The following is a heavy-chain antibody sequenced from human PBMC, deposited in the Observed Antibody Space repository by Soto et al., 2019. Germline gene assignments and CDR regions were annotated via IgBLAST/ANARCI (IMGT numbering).Heavy chain of an antibody. Sequence: SVKVSCKASAGTFSSYAISWVRQAPGQGLEWMGGLIPIFGTANYAQKFQGRVTITADKSTSTAYMELSSLRSEDTAVYYCARDRIAAAGSSYYYYGMDVWGQGTTVTVSS. J-gene: IGHJ6*02. CDR2: LIPIFGTA. CDR1: AGTFSSYA. D-gene: IGHD6-13*01. CDR3: ARDRIAAAGSSYYYYGMDV. V-gene: IGHV1-69*06.